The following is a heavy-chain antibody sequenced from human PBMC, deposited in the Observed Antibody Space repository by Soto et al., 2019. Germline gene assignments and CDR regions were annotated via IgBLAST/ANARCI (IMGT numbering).Heavy chain of an antibody. CDR3: ARAGHCSSTSCYEDY. V-gene: IGHV1-69*02. CDR1: GGTFSSYT. CDR2: IIPILGIA. D-gene: IGHD2-2*01. Sequence: QVQLVQSGAEVKKPGSSVKVSCKASGGTFSSYTISWVRQAPGQGLEWMGRIIPILGIANYAQKFQGRVTITADKSTSTAYMELSSLRSEDTAVYYCARAGHCSSTSCYEDYWGQGTLVTVSS. J-gene: IGHJ4*02.